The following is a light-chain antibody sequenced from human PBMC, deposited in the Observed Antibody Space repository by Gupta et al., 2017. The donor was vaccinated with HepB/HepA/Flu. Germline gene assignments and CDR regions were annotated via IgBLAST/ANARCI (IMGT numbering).Light chain of an antibody. CDR1: SSDVGGFNS. CDR2: DVS. CDR3: SSLRTGSTLVV. Sequence: QSALTQPASVSGSPGQSITISCTGSSSDVGGFNSVSWYQQSPGRAPKLFIYDVSNRPSGVAYRFSGSKSGTTASLTISGLQAEDDADYYCSSLRTGSTLVVFGGGTKVTVL. V-gene: IGLV2-14*03. J-gene: IGLJ2*01.